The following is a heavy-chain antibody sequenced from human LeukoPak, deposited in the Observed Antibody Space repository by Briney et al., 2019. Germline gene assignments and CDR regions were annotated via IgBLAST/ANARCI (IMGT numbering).Heavy chain of an antibody. V-gene: IGHV3-23*01. CDR1: GFTFSSYD. J-gene: IGHJ4*02. D-gene: IGHD3-10*02. CDR3: AKESRTYYYVY. CDR2: ISGSGGST. Sequence: GGSLRLSCAASGFTFSSYDMHWVRQATGKGLEWVSAISGSGGSTYYADSVKGRFTISRDNSKNTLYLQMNSLRAEDTAVYYCAKESRTYYYVYWGQGTLVTVSS.